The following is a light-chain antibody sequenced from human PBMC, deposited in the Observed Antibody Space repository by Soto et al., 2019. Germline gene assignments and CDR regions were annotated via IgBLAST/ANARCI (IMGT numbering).Light chain of an antibody. Sequence: DIQMTQSPSSLSASIGDSVIITCRESQDIGTYLNWYQHKPGKAPKHLIYAASSLQTGVPSRFTGSGSGTEFTLTIDSLQPEDFATYYCQQSYTTPRITFGQGTRLEIK. CDR1: QDIGTY. CDR3: QQSYTTPRIT. V-gene: IGKV1-39*01. J-gene: IGKJ5*01. CDR2: AAS.